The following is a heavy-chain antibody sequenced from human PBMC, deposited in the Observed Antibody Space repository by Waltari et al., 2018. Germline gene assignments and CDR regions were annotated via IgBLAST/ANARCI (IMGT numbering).Heavy chain of an antibody. V-gene: IGHV4-39*01. D-gene: IGHD5-12*01. CDR3: VRHWKRNGYRFDP. CDR1: GGSISRSSYY. CDR2: IYYSGTT. Sequence: QLQLQESGPTLVKPSETLSLTCTVSGGSISRSSYYWGWMCQSPGKGLEWIGSIYYSGTTYYNPTLESRVTISGDTSKNQFSLKLSSVTAADTAVYYCVRHWKRNGYRFDPWGQGTLVTVSS. J-gene: IGHJ5*02.